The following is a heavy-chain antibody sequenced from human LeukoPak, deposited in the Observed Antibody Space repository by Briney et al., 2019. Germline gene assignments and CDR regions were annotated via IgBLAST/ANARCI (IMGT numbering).Heavy chain of an antibody. CDR3: ARASDILTGYPWYFDY. V-gene: IGHV3-53*01. D-gene: IGHD3-9*01. J-gene: IGHJ4*02. Sequence: GRSLRLSCAASGFTVSSNYMSWVRQAPGKGLEWVSVIYSGGSTYYADSVKGRFTISRDNSKNTLYLQMNSLRAEDTAVYYCARASDILTGYPWYFDYWGQGTLVTVSS. CDR1: GFTVSSNY. CDR2: IYSGGST.